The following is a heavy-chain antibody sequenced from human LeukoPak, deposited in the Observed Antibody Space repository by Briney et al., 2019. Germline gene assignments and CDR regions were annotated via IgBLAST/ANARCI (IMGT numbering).Heavy chain of an antibody. CDR2: IIRGSGYI. CDR3: ARGDYGDDHAFDI. J-gene: IGHJ3*02. D-gene: IGHD4-17*01. V-gene: IGHV3-21*01. Sequence: GGSLRLSCAASGFTFSSYTMNWVRQAPGKGLEWVSSIIRGSGYIYHADSVKGRFTISRDNPKNSLYLQMNSLRAEDTAVYYCARGDYGDDHAFDIWGQGTMVTVSS. CDR1: GFTFSSYT.